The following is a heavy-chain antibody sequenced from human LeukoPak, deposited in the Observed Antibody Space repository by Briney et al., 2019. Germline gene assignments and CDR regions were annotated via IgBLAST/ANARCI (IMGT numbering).Heavy chain of an antibody. V-gene: IGHV3-23*01. D-gene: IGHD2-2*01. J-gene: IGHJ4*02. CDR1: GFTFSSYA. CDR2: ISGSGGST. CDR3: AKGYCSSTSCYGDY. Sequence: PGGSLRLSCAASGFTFSSYAMSWVRQAPGKGLEWVSAISGSGGSTYYADSVKGRFTISRGNSKDTLYLQMNSLRAEDTAVYYCAKGYCSSTSCYGDYWGQGTLVTVSS.